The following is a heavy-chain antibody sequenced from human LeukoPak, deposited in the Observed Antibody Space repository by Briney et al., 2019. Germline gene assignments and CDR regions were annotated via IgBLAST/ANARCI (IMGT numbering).Heavy chain of an antibody. CDR2: IYYSGST. CDR1: GGSISSGGYY. CDR3: ARDRIGELGNWFDP. V-gene: IGHV4-31*03. D-gene: IGHD3-10*01. Sequence: PSETLSLTCTVSGGSISSGGYYWSWLRQHPGKGLEWIGYIYYSGSTYYNPSLKSRVTISVDTSKNQFSLELSSVTAADTAVYYCARDRIGELGNWFDPWGQGTLVTVSS. J-gene: IGHJ5*02.